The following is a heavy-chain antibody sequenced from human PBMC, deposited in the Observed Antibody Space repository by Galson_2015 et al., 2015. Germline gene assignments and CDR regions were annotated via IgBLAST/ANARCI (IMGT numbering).Heavy chain of an antibody. CDR2: ISGSGGST. CDR1: GFTFSSYA. D-gene: IGHD2-15*01. Sequence: SLRLSCAASGFTFSSYAMSWVRQAPGKGLEWVSAISGSGGSTYYADSVKGRFTISRDNSKNTLYLQMNSLRAEDTAVYYCAKVGGYCSGGSCYSGAFDIWGQGTMVTVSS. CDR3: AKVGGYCSGGSCYSGAFDI. V-gene: IGHV3-23*01. J-gene: IGHJ3*02.